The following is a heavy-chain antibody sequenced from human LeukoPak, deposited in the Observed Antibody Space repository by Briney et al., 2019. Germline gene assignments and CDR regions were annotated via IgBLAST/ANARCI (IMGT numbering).Heavy chain of an antibody. CDR1: GYTFSNYG. V-gene: IGHV1-18*04. CDR2: TSYNGNT. J-gene: IGHJ4*02. CDR3: ARHSGSGWQALGY. Sequence: ASVKVSCKASGYTFSNYGISWVRQAPGLGLEWMGWTSYNGNTNYAQKFQDRVTMTTDTSTTTADMELRSLESDDTAVYYCARHSGSGWQALGYGGKGTLVTVSS. D-gene: IGHD6-19*01.